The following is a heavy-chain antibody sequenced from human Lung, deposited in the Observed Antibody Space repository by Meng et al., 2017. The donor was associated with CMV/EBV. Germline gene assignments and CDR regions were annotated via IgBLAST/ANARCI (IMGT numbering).Heavy chain of an antibody. CDR3: ARGRGNQPLFDF. J-gene: IGHJ4*02. CDR1: GGSFSTYT. CDR2: LIPVLNKA. V-gene: IGHV1-69*10. Sequence: VHLVQSGAEVKKPGSSVKVACKTSGGSFSTYTFSWVRQAPGQGLEWMGGLIPVLNKAKSAPRFQDRVTFTADETTTTAYMELSSLTFEGTAVYFCARGRGNQPLFDFWGQGTLVTVSS. D-gene: IGHD2/OR15-2a*01.